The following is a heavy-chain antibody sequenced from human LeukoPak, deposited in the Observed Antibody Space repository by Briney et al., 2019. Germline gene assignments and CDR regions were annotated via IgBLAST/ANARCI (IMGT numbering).Heavy chain of an antibody. Sequence: PGGSLRLSCAASGSTFDDYGMSWVRQAPGKGLEWVSGINWNGGSTGYADSVKGRFTISRDNAKNSLYLQMNSLRAEDTALYYCARDSGLSVYSSSWYDGYWGQGTLVTVSS. D-gene: IGHD6-13*01. V-gene: IGHV3-20*04. CDR2: INWNGGST. CDR3: ARDSGLSVYSSSWYDGY. CDR1: GSTFDDYG. J-gene: IGHJ4*02.